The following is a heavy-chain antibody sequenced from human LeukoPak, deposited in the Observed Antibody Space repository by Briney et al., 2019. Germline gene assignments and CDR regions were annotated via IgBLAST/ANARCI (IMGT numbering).Heavy chain of an antibody. Sequence: GESLKISCQGSGYNFTLYSIGWVRQMPGKGLEWMGIIYPGDSDTRYSPSFQGQVTISADKSISTAYLQWSSLKASDTAMYYCARPNCGGDCPIDYWGQGTLVTVSS. CDR2: IYPGDSDT. CDR1: GYNFTLYS. CDR3: ARPNCGGDCPIDY. J-gene: IGHJ4*02. V-gene: IGHV5-51*01. D-gene: IGHD2-21*02.